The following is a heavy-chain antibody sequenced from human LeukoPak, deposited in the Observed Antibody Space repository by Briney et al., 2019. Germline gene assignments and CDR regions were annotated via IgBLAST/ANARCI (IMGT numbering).Heavy chain of an antibody. Sequence: GGSLRLSCAASGFTFSDYGMHWVRQAPGNGLEWVAVISYNGNFKYYADSVKGRFTISRDNSNNTVYLQMNGLRGEDTAVYYCAKDVYHSVTMVRGLNYGMDVWGQGTTVTVS. CDR2: ISYNGNFK. V-gene: IGHV3-30*18. D-gene: IGHD3-10*01. J-gene: IGHJ6*02. CDR3: AKDVYHSVTMVRGLNYGMDV. CDR1: GFTFSDYG.